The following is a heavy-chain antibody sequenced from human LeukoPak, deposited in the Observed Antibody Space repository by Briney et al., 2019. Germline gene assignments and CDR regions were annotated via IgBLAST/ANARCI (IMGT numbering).Heavy chain of an antibody. CDR1: GFTFSGYA. J-gene: IGHJ6*03. Sequence: PGGSLRLSCAASGFTFSGYAMHWVRQAPGKGLEWVAVISYDGSNKYYADSVKGRFTISRDNSKNTLYLQMNSLRAEDTAVYYCARNWNAYYMDVWGKGTTVTVSS. D-gene: IGHD1-1*01. CDR3: ARNWNAYYMDV. V-gene: IGHV3-30-3*01. CDR2: ISYDGSNK.